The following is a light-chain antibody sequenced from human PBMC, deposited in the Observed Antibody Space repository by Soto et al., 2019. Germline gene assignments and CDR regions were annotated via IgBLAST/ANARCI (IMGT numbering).Light chain of an antibody. CDR2: EVS. CDR3: SSFTASATLDVI. J-gene: IGLJ2*01. CDR1: SSDIGGYNY. Sequence: QSALTQPASVSGSPGQSITISCTGTSSDIGGYNYVSWYQQHPGKAPKLIIYEVSNRPSGVSNRFSGSKSGNTASLTISGLQAEDEADYHCSSFTASATLDVIFGGGTKVTVL. V-gene: IGLV2-14*01.